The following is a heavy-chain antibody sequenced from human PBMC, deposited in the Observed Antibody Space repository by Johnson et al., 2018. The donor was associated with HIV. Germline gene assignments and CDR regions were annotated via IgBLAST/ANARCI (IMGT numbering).Heavy chain of an antibody. CDR2: IFSGDST. V-gene: IGHV3-53*01. CDR3: APTQWLSFFHAFDL. J-gene: IGHJ3*01. CDR1: GFTVSSNY. Sequence: VQLVESGGGLIQPGGSLRLSCAASGFTVSSNYMSWVRQAPGKGLEWVSVIFSGDSTYYADSVKGRFTISRDTSKNTLYLQMNSLTAEDTAVYSCAPTQWLSFFHAFDLWGPGTMVTVSS. D-gene: IGHD6-19*01.